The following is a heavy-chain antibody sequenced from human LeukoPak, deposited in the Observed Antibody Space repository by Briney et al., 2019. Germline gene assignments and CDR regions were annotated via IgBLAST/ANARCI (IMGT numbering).Heavy chain of an antibody. CDR1: GFTFSGYS. J-gene: IGHJ4*02. V-gene: IGHV3-21*01. CDR3: ARVGSSADY. Sequence: PGGSLRLSCAASGFTFSGYSMNGVRQAPGKGLEWGSSISSSSSDIYYAGSVKGRFTISRDNAKNSLYLQMNSLRAEDTAVYYCARVGSSADYWGQGTLVTVSS. CDR2: ISSSSSDI. D-gene: IGHD6-13*01.